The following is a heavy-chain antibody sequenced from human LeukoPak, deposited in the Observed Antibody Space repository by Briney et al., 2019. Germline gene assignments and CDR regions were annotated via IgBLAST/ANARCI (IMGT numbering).Heavy chain of an antibody. V-gene: IGHV3-21*01. D-gene: IGHD3-10*01. Sequence: GGSLRLSCAASGFTFSSYSMNWVRQAPGKGLEWVSSISSFGSYIYYADSVKGRFTISRDNAKNSLYLQMNSLRVEDTAVYYCARDMDRYYMDVWGKGTTVTVSS. CDR1: GFTFSSYS. J-gene: IGHJ6*03. CDR2: ISSFGSYI. CDR3: ARDMDRYYMDV.